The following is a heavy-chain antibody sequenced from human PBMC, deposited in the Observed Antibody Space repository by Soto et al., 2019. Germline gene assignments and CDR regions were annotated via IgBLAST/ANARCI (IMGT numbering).Heavy chain of an antibody. Sequence: GGSLRLSCAASGFTFSSYAMSWVRQAPGKGLEWVSAISGSGGSTYYADSVKGRFTISRDNSKNTLYLQMNSLRAEDTAVYYCAKDHGHQFIPMFGVVIRYFDYWGQGTLVTVSS. CDR2: ISGSGGST. CDR3: AKDHGHQFIPMFGVVIRYFDY. J-gene: IGHJ4*02. D-gene: IGHD3-3*01. CDR1: GFTFSSYA. V-gene: IGHV3-23*01.